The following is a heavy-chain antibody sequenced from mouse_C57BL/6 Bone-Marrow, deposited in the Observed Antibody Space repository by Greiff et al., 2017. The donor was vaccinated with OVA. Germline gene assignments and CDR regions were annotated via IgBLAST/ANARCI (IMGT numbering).Heavy chain of an antibody. V-gene: IGHV5-17*01. Sequence: EVKLVESGGGLVKPGGSLKLSCAASGFTFSDYGMHWVRQAPEKGLEWVAYISSGSSTIYYADTVKGRFTISRDNAKNTLFLQMTSLRSEDTAMYYCARPQLAHFDYWGQGTTLTVPS. J-gene: IGHJ2*01. CDR1: GFTFSDYG. CDR2: ISSGSSTI. D-gene: IGHD4-1*02. CDR3: ARPQLAHFDY.